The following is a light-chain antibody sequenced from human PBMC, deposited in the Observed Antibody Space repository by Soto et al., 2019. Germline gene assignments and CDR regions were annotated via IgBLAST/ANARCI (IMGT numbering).Light chain of an antibody. CDR2: GAS. Sequence: EIVMTQSPATLSVSPGERATLSCRASQSVSSNLAWYQQKPGQAPRLLIYGASTRATGIPARFSGSGSGTKFTLTISSLQSEDFAVYYCQQYNNWPRTFGQGTKAEI. CDR1: QSVSSN. J-gene: IGKJ1*01. V-gene: IGKV3-15*01. CDR3: QQYNNWPRT.